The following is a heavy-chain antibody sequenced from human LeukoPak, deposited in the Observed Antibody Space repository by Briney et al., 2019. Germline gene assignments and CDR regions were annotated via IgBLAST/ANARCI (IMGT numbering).Heavy chain of an antibody. D-gene: IGHD2-2*01. CDR3: ARDPSGCSSTTGQWVFVF. Sequence: ASVKVSCKTSGYSFITYGYSWVRQAPGQGLEWRGCINGYSGNTDYAQKLQGRVTMTTETSTSTVYMELRSLRSDDTAVYYCARDPSGCSSTTGQWVFVFWGQGTLVTVSS. V-gene: IGHV1-18*01. CDR2: INGYSGNT. J-gene: IGHJ4*02. CDR1: GYSFITYG.